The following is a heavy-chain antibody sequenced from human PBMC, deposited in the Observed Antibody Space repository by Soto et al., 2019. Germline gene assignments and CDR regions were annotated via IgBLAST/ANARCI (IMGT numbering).Heavy chain of an antibody. V-gene: IGHV1-46*01. D-gene: IGHD3-16*02. CDR2: INPSGGST. CDR3: ATDLRIKYYDYVWGSYLGY. J-gene: IGHJ4*02. Sequence: ASVKVSCKASGYTFTSYYMHWVRQAPGQGLEWMGIINPSGGSTSYAQKFQGRVTMTRDTSTSTVYMELSSLRSEDTAVYYCATDLRIKYYDYVWGSYLGYWGQGTLVTVS. CDR1: GYTFTSYY.